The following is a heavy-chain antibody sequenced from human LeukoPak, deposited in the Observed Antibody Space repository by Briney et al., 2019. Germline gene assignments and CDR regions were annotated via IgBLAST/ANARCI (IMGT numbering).Heavy chain of an antibody. Sequence: PSQTLSLTCTVSGGSISSGGYYWTWIRQPPGKGLEWVGYIYHSGSTYYNPSLKSRVTISVDRSKNQFSLKLSSVTAADTAVYYCARDVSSKQLVPSLWFDPWGQGTLVTVSS. CDR3: ARDVSSKQLVPSLWFDP. D-gene: IGHD6-13*01. V-gene: IGHV4-30-2*01. CDR2: IYHSGST. CDR1: GGSISSGGYY. J-gene: IGHJ5*02.